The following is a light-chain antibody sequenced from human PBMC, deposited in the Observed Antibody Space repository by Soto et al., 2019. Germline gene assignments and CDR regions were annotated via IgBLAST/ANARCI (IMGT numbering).Light chain of an antibody. CDR1: QGIRND. J-gene: IGKJ2*01. CDR2: AAS. Sequence: AIQMTQSPSSLSASVGDRVTISCRASQGIRNDLAWYQQKPGKAPKLLIFAASNLQSGVPSRFSGGGIGTEFSLSISSLQPDDFATYYCQQYSTYPYIFGQGTKVDIK. V-gene: IGKV1-6*01. CDR3: QQYSTYPYI.